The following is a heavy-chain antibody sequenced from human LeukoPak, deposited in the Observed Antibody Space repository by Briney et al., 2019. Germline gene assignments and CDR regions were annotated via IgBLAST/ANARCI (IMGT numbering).Heavy chain of an antibody. CDR2: IYYSGST. D-gene: IGHD4-11*01. CDR1: GGSISSYSYY. CDR3: ARDSFYSSFDY. J-gene: IGHJ4*02. V-gene: IGHV4-39*07. Sequence: SETLSLTCTVSGGSISSYSYYWGWIRQPPGKGLEWIGSIYYSGSTYYNPSLKSRVTISVDTSKNQFSLKLSSVTAADTAVYYCARDSFYSSFDYWGQGTLVTVSS.